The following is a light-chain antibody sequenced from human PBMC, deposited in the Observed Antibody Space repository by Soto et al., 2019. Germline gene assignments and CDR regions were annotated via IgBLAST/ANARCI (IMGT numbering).Light chain of an antibody. CDR3: QHYNNWPPWT. CDR2: GAS. J-gene: IGKJ1*01. Sequence: EIVMTQSPATLSVSPGERATLSCRASQSVSSNLAWYQQKPGQAPRLLIYGASTRATGIPARFSGSGSGTEFTLTISSLQSEDFAFYYCQHYNNWPPWTFGQGTKVEIK. CDR1: QSVSSN. V-gene: IGKV3-15*01.